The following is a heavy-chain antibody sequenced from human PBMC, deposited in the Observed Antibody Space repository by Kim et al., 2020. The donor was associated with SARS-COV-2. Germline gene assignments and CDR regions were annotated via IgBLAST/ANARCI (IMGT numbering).Heavy chain of an antibody. J-gene: IGHJ6*02. Sequence: SVKVSCKASGGTFSSYAISWVRQAPGQGLEWMGGIIPIFGTANYAQKFQGRVTITADESTSTAYMELSSLRSEDTAVYYCARVVSFGGSSGPHYYYYGMDVWGQGTTVTVSS. CDR1: GGTFSSYA. CDR3: ARVVSFGGSSGPHYYYYGMDV. D-gene: IGHD6-6*01. CDR2: IIPIFGTA. V-gene: IGHV1-69*13.